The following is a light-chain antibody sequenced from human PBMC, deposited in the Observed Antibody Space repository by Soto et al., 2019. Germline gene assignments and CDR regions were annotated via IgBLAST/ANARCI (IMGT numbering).Light chain of an antibody. Sequence: DVQMTPSPSSFSASVGARVTITCRASQDITSWLAWYQQKPGKAPKLLIYAASSLHSGVPSRFSGSGSGTEFTLTISSLQPDDFATYYCQHYNSYSEAFGQGTKVDIK. CDR2: AAS. J-gene: IGKJ1*01. CDR1: QDITSW. CDR3: QHYNSYSEA. V-gene: IGKV1D-16*01.